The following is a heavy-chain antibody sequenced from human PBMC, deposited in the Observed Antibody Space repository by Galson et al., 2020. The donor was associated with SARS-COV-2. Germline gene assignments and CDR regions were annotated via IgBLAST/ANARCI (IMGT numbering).Heavy chain of an antibody. Sequence: GGSLRLSCAASGFTFSSYAMHWVRQAPGKGLEWVAVISYDGSNKYYADSVKGRFTISRDNSKNTLYLQMNSLRAEDTAVYYCARVGATNMVDYWGQGTLVTVSS. V-gene: IGHV3-30*04. D-gene: IGHD1-26*01. CDR2: ISYDGSNK. CDR3: ARVGATNMVDY. CDR1: GFTFSSYA. J-gene: IGHJ4*02.